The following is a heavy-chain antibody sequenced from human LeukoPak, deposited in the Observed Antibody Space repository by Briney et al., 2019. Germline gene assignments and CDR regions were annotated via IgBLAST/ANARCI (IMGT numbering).Heavy chain of an antibody. V-gene: IGHV3-7*04. CDR3: SGDPGDY. J-gene: IGHJ4*02. CDR2: INQDGSET. D-gene: IGHD7-27*01. Sequence: QSGGSLRLSCAASGFTFSSYWMSWVRQAPGKGLEWVANINQDGSETYYVDSVEGRFTISRDNAKNSQFLQMSSLRAEDTAVYFCSGDPGDYWGQGTLVTVSS. CDR1: GFTFSSYW.